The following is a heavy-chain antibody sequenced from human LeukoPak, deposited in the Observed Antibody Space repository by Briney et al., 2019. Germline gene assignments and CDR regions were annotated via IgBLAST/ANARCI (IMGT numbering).Heavy chain of an antibody. Sequence: SETLSLTCTVSGGSISSYYWSWIRQPPGKGLEWIGYIYYSGGTNYNPSLKSRVTISVDTSKNQFSLKLSSVTAADTAVYYCARGIIYSSDAFDIWGQGTMVTVSS. CDR2: IYYSGGT. D-gene: IGHD6-13*01. J-gene: IGHJ3*02. CDR1: GGSISSYY. CDR3: ARGIIYSSDAFDI. V-gene: IGHV4-59*01.